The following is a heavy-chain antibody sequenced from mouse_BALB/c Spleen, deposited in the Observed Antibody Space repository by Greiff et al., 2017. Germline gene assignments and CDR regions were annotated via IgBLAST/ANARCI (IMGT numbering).Heavy chain of an antibody. CDR2: ISSGGGST. J-gene: IGHJ4*01. V-gene: IGHV5-12-1*01. CDR1: GFAFSSYD. D-gene: IGHD1-1*01. CDR3: ARPNSPYYYGSSSFYAMDY. Sequence: EVQVVESGGGLVKPGGSLKLSCAASGFAFSSYDMSWVRQTPEKRLEWVAYISSGGGSTYYPDTVKGRFTISRDNAKNTLYLQMSSLKSEDTAMYYCARPNSPYYYGSSSFYAMDYWGQGTSVTVSS.